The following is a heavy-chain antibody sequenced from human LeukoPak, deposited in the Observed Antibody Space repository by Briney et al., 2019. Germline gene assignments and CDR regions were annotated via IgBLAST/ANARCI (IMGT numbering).Heavy chain of an antibody. CDR3: ARDFDSGSYPGPFDY. V-gene: IGHV3-30-3*01. J-gene: IGHJ4*02. Sequence: GRSLRLSCSASGFTFSSYAMHWVRQAPGKGLEWVAVISYDGSNKYYADSVKGRFTISRDNSKNTLYLQMNSLRAEDTAVYYCARDFDSGSYPGPFDYWGQGTLVTVSS. CDR2: ISYDGSNK. D-gene: IGHD1-26*01. CDR1: GFTFSSYA.